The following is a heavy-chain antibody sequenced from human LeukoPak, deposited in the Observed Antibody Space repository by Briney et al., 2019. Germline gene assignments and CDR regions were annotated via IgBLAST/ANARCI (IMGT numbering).Heavy chain of an antibody. D-gene: IGHD3-22*01. CDR1: GYTFSNYG. J-gene: IGHJ4*02. CDR2: ISVYNGNT. V-gene: IGHV1-18*01. Sequence: GASVTVSCKASGYTFSNYGISWVRQAPGQGLGWMGWISVYNGNTKYSQKLQGRVTMTTDTATNIAYMELRSLTSDDTAVYYCARDGYYDSSGYYGHFDYWGQGTLVTVAS. CDR3: ARDGYYDSSGYYGHFDY.